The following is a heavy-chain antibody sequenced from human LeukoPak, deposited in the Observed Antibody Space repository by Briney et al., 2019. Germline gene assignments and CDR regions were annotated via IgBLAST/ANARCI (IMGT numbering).Heavy chain of an antibody. CDR3: AKERAYYDSSGFLRGYYFDY. D-gene: IGHD3-22*01. CDR2: ISDSXYST. J-gene: IGHJ4*02. V-gene: IGHV3-23*01. Sequence: KGGEGXAXISDSXYSTYYAASLKGPFTISRDNSKNPLYLQMHSLRAEDTAVYYCAKERAYYDSSGFLRGYYFDYWGQGTLVTVSS.